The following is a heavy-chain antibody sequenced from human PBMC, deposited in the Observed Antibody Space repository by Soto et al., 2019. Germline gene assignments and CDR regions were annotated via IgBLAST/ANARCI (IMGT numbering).Heavy chain of an antibody. CDR1: GFTFSNYW. Sequence: EVQLVESGGGLVQPGGSLRLSCAASGFTFSNYWMNWVRQAPGKGLEWVANIKQDGSQQYFLDSVKGRFTVSRDNARNSLYLQMNSLRVDDTAVYYWGGGTAFDFWGQGTLVTVSS. D-gene: IGHD1-1*01. CDR2: IKQDGSQQ. V-gene: IGHV3-7*01. J-gene: IGHJ4*02. CDR3: GGGTAFDF.